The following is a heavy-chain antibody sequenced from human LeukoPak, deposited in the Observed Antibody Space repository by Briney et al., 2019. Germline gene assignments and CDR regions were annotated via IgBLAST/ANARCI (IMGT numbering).Heavy chain of an antibody. CDR1: GGSISSYY. D-gene: IGHD6-19*01. Sequence: SETLSLTCFVSGGSISSYYWSWTRQPPGKGLEWIGYIYYSGSTIYNPSLKSRVTISVDTSKNQFSLRLSSVTAADTAVYYCARVIAVTGAFNAFDIWGQGTMVTVSS. J-gene: IGHJ3*02. CDR3: ARVIAVTGAFNAFDI. CDR2: IYYSGST. V-gene: IGHV4-59*01.